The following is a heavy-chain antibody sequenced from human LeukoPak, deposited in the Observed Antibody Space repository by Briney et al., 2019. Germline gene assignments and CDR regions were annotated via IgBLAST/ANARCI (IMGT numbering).Heavy chain of an antibody. CDR2: LSGSGTTT. CDR3: TKDYDTVGYYSSDY. D-gene: IGHD3-22*01. V-gene: IGHV3-23*01. Sequence: GGSLRLSCAASGFTFSGYWMSWVRQVPGKGLEWVSTLSGSGTTTFYANSVKGRFTISRDSSKNTLYLQMNSLRAADTALYYCTKDYDTVGYYSSDYWGQGTLVTVSS. J-gene: IGHJ4*02. CDR1: GFTFSGYW.